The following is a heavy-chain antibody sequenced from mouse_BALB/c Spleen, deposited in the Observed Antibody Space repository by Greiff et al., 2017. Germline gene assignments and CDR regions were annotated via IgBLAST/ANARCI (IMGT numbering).Heavy chain of an antibody. J-gene: IGHJ3*01. CDR1: GYSFTGYY. V-gene: IGHV1S34*01. D-gene: IGHD2-1*01. Sequence: LVTTGASVKIPCKASGYSFTGYYMHWVKQSHGKSLEWIGYISCYNGATSYNQKFKGKATFTVDTSSSTAYMQFNGLTSEDSAVYYCARSGGNYEGKFAYWGQGTLVTVSA. CDR2: ISCYNGAT. CDR3: ARSGGNYEGKFAY.